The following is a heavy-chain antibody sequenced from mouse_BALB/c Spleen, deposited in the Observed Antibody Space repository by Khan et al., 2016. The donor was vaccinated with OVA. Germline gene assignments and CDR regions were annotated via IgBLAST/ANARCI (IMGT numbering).Heavy chain of an antibody. J-gene: IGHJ3*01. CDR1: GYTFTSYT. D-gene: IGHD2-14*01. Sequence: QVQLKQSGAELARPGASVKMSCKASGYTFTSYTIHWIKQRPGQGLEWIGYINPSNGYTNYNQKFKDKATLTTDKSSTTAYLQLSSLTSDDSAVXNCVRDGAYHRNDGWLAYWGQGTLVTVSA. CDR3: VRDGAYHRNDGWLAY. CDR2: INPSNGYT. V-gene: IGHV1-4*01.